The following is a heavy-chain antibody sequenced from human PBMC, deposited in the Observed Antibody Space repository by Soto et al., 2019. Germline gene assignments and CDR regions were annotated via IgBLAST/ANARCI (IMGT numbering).Heavy chain of an antibody. CDR2: ICYSGST. Sequence: QVQLQESGPGLVKPSETLSLTCTVSGGSISSYYWSWIRQPPGKGLEWIGYICYSGSTNYNPSLKSRVIISVDTSKNRFSLKLSSVTAADTAVYYCARGLGGYSYYFYYMDVWGKGTTVTVSS. D-gene: IGHD3-22*01. V-gene: IGHV4-59*01. CDR1: GGSISSYY. CDR3: ARGLGGYSYYFYYMDV. J-gene: IGHJ6*03.